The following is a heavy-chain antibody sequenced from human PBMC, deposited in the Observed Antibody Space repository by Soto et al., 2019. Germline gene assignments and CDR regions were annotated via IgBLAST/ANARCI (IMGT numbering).Heavy chain of an antibody. Sequence: ASAKVSCKASGYTFTSYAMYWVRQAPGQRLEWMGWINGGNGNTYYSEKFQGRVTFTRDTSAGTVYMQLSSLTSEDTAVYYCARDDSGFSGSHYIDYFNYWGQGALVTVSS. CDR1: GYTFTSYA. D-gene: IGHD1-26*01. CDR3: ARDDSGFSGSHYIDYFNY. J-gene: IGHJ4*02. V-gene: IGHV1-3*01. CDR2: INGGNGNT.